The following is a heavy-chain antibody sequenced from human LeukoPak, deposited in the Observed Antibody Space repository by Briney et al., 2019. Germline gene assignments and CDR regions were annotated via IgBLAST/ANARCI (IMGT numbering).Heavy chain of an antibody. CDR1: GGTFSSYA. Sequence: SVKVSCKASGGTFSSYAISWVRQAPGHGLEWMGRIIPIFGTANYAQKFQGRVTITTDESTSTAYMELSSLRSEDTAVYYCARHKGSTVTDVYYMDVWGKGTTVTVSS. J-gene: IGHJ6*03. CDR3: ARHKGSTVTDVYYMDV. CDR2: IIPIFGTA. D-gene: IGHD4-17*01. V-gene: IGHV1-69*05.